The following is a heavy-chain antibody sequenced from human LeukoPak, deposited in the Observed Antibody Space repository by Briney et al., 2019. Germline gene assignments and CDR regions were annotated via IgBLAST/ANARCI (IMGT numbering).Heavy chain of an antibody. Sequence: SETLSLTCTVSGGSISSYYWNWIRQPAGKGLEWIGRIYSSGTTNYNPSLKSRVTMSVARSKNQFSLKLSSVTAADTAVYYCARDPSGSAAHYYYYYGMDVWGQGTTVTVSS. V-gene: IGHV4-4*07. CDR2: IYSSGTT. J-gene: IGHJ6*02. D-gene: IGHD1-26*01. CDR1: GGSISSYY. CDR3: ARDPSGSAAHYYYYYGMDV.